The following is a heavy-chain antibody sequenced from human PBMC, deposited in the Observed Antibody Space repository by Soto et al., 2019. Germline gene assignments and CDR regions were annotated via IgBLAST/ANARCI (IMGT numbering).Heavy chain of an antibody. V-gene: IGHV1-46*01. CDR2: INPSGGST. Sequence: ASVKVSCKASGYTFTSYYMHWVRQAPGQGLEWMGIINPSGGSTSYAQKFHGRVTMTSDTSTSTVYMELSSLRAEDTALYYCAKDRPRRTSGYFFDYWGQGTPVTVSS. D-gene: IGHD1-1*01. CDR3: AKDRPRRTSGYFFDY. J-gene: IGHJ4*02. CDR1: GYTFTSYY.